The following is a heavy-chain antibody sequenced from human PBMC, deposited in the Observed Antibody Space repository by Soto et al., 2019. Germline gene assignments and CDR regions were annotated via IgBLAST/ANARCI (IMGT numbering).Heavy chain of an antibody. CDR3: AREPRGIVF. CDR2: ISYDGSNK. V-gene: IGHV3-30-3*01. Sequence: PGGSLRLSCAASGFTFSSYAMHCVRQAPGKGLEWVAVISYDGSNKYYADSVKGRFTISRDNSKNTLYLQMNSLRAEDTAVYYCAREPRGIVFWGQGPLVTGSS. J-gene: IGHJ4*02. CDR1: GFTFSSYA.